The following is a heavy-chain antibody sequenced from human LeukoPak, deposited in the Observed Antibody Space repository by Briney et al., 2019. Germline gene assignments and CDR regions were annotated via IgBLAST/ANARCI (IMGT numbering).Heavy chain of an antibody. D-gene: IGHD1-14*01. CDR2: IIPIFGTA. J-gene: IGHJ4*02. V-gene: IGHV1-69*05. CDR3: GRGVPYKPGDYDY. CDR1: GGTFSSYA. Sequence: SVKVSCKASGGTFSSYAISWVRQAPGQGLEWMGRIIPIFGTANYAQKFQGRVTITTDESTSTAYMELSSLRSEDTAVYYCGRGVPYKPGDYDYWGQGTMVTVSS.